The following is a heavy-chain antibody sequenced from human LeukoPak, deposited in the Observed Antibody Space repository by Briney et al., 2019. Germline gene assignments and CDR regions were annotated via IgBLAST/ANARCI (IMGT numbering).Heavy chain of an antibody. D-gene: IGHD4-17*01. V-gene: IGHV5-51*01. CDR3: ARHNGDYRIDY. CDR1: GYSFNTYW. Sequence: GESLKISCKGSGYSFNTYWIGWVRQMPGKGLEWMGIIYPGDSDTKYSPSFQGQVTISADKSISTAYLQWSSLKASGTAMYYCARHNGDYRIDYWGQGTLVTVSS. J-gene: IGHJ4*02. CDR2: IYPGDSDT.